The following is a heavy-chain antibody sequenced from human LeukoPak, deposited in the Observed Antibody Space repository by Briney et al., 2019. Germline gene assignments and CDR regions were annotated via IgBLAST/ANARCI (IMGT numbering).Heavy chain of an antibody. D-gene: IGHD3-9*01. CDR1: GYTFTSYG. V-gene: IGHV1-18*01. Sequence: ASVKVSCKASGYTFTSYGISWVRQAPGQGLEWMGWIGAYNGNTNYAQKLQGRVTMTTDTSTSTAYMELRSLRSDDTAVYCCAREPPALTGYYYYYYMDVWGKGTTVTISS. CDR2: IGAYNGNT. CDR3: AREPPALTGYYYYYYMDV. J-gene: IGHJ6*03.